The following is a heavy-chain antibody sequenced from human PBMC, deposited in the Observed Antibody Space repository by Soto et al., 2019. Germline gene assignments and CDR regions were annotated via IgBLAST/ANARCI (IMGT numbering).Heavy chain of an antibody. D-gene: IGHD2-15*01. CDR2: ISGSGGST. Sequence: GGSLRLSGAASGFTFSSYAMSWVRQAPGKGLEWVSAISGSGGSTYYADSVKGRFTISRDNSKNTLYLQMNSLRAEDTAVYYCAKVCDSSNYFDYWGQGTLVTVSS. CDR1: GFTFSSYA. V-gene: IGHV3-23*01. J-gene: IGHJ4*02. CDR3: AKVCDSSNYFDY.